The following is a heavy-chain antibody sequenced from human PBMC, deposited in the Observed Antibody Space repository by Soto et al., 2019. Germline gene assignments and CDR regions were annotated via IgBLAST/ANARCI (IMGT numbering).Heavy chain of an antibody. J-gene: IGHJ4*02. CDR2: INHRRST. V-gene: IGHV4-34*01. Sequence: QVRLQQWGTGLLKPSETLSLTCAVYGGPFSAYYWSWIRQPPGQGLEWIGEINHRRSTNYDPSLKSRVTISIYTSRDQFSLKLSSVTAADTAVYFCARTLAYGSGTYPLSFFDYWGQGSLVTVSS. CDR1: GGPFSAYY. D-gene: IGHD3-10*01. CDR3: ARTLAYGSGTYPLSFFDY.